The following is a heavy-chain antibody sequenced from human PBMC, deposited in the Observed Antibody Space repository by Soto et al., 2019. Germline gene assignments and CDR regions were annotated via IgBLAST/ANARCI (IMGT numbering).Heavy chain of an antibody. CDR3: ATDATSGGYYSRDY. CDR1: GYTLTELS. Sequence: ASVKVSCKVSGYTLTELSMHWVRQAPGKGLEWMGGFDPEDGETIYAQKFQGRVTMTEDTSTDTAYMELSSLRSEDTAVYYCATDATSGGYYSRDYWGQGTLVNVSS. D-gene: IGHD3-22*01. V-gene: IGHV1-24*01. CDR2: FDPEDGET. J-gene: IGHJ4*02.